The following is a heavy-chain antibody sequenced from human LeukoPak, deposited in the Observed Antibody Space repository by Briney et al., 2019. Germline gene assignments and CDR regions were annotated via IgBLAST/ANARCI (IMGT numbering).Heavy chain of an antibody. CDR1: GYSFTSYW. J-gene: IGHJ3*02. Sequence: GESLKISCKGSGYSFTSYWIGWVRQMPGKGLEWMGIIYPGDSDTRNSPSFQGQVTISADKSISTAYLQWSSLKASDTAMYYCASPAYSSSWYYDAFDIWGQGTMVTVSS. CDR2: IYPGDSDT. V-gene: IGHV5-51*01. D-gene: IGHD6-13*01. CDR3: ASPAYSSSWYYDAFDI.